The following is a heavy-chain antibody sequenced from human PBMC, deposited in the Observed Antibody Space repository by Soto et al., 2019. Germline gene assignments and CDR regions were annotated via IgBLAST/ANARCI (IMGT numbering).Heavy chain of an antibody. CDR1: GGTFSSYA. CDR3: VRGPPYYDFWSAMGIAYGMGV. CDR2: IIPIFGTA. Sequence: ASVKVSCKASGGTFSSYAISWVRQAPGQGLEWMGGIIPIFGTANYAQKFQGRVTITADESTSTAYMELSSLRVEDTSVYYCVRGPPYYDFWSAMGIAYGMGVWGQGTTVTVSS. V-gene: IGHV1-69*13. D-gene: IGHD3-3*01. J-gene: IGHJ6*02.